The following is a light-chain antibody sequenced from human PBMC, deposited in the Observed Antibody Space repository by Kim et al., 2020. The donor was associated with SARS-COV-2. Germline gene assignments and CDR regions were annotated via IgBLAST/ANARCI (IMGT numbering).Light chain of an antibody. CDR2: GAS. V-gene: IGKV3-20*01. CDR1: ETIANNY. Sequence: EILLTQSPGTLSLSQGESATVSCRATETIANNYLAWYQQKPGKAPKLLIYGASTRATGIPDRFRGSGSGTDFTLTISGLEPEDFAVFYCQQYNTSPSTFGQGTQLEIK. CDR3: QQYNTSPST. J-gene: IGKJ5*01.